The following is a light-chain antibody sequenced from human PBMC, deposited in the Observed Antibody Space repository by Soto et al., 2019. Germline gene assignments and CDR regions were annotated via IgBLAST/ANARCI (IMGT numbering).Light chain of an antibody. CDR1: SSDVAGYNY. J-gene: IGLJ1*01. V-gene: IGLV2-14*01. CDR2: EVS. Sequence: QSVQTQPASVSGSPGQSITISCTGTSSDVAGYNYVSWYQQHPGKAPKLMIYEVSNRPSGVSNRFSGSKSGNTASLTISGLQAEDEADYYCSSYTSSSTLVFGTGTKVTVL. CDR3: SSYTSSSTLV.